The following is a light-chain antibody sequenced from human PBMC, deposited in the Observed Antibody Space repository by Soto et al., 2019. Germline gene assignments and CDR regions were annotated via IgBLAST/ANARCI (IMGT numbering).Light chain of an antibody. CDR1: QSVSRSF. V-gene: IGKV3-20*01. J-gene: IGKJ1*01. CDR3: QQYGTSPWT. Sequence: EIVLTQSPGTLSLSPGERATLSCRASQSVSRSFLAWYQQKPGQAPRLLLYGASSRATGIPDRFSGSGSGPDFTLTISRLEPEDFAVYYCQQYGTSPWTFGQGTKVEI. CDR2: GAS.